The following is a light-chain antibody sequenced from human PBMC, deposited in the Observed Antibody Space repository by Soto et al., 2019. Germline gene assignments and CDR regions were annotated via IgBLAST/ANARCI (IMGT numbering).Light chain of an antibody. CDR2: GAS. V-gene: IGKV3-15*01. CDR3: HQRTSGIT. Sequence: EIVMTQSPATLSVSPGERATLSCRASQSVSSNLAWYQQKPGQAPRLLIYGASTRATGIPARFSGSESGTDFTLTISSLEPEDSAVYYCHQRTSGITFGQGTRLEIK. J-gene: IGKJ5*01. CDR1: QSVSSN.